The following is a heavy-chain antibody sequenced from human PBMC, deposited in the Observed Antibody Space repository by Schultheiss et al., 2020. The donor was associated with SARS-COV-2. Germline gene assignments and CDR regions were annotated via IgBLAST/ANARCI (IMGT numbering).Heavy chain of an antibody. J-gene: IGHJ4*02. Sequence: GGSLRLSCAASGFTVSTNYMTWVRQAPGKGLEWISVIYSGGSTYYADSVKVRFTMSRDNSKNTLHLQMNSLRAEDTAVYYCARGLGTFDYWGQGTLVTVSS. CDR1: GFTVSTNY. D-gene: IGHD7-27*01. CDR3: ARGLGTFDY. CDR2: IYSGGST. V-gene: IGHV3-53*01.